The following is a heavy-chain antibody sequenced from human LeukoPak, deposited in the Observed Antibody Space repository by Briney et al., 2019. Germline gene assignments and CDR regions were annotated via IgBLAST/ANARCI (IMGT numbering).Heavy chain of an antibody. CDR2: IIPIFGTA. CDR3: ARDRGRAVGATTRFDP. V-gene: IGHV1-69*13. Sequence: AASVKVSCKASGGTFSSYAISWVRQAPGQGLEWMGGIIPIFGTANYAQKFQGRVTITADESTSTAYMELSSLRSEDTAVYYCARDRGRAVGATTRFDPWGQGPRSPSPQ. D-gene: IGHD1-26*01. J-gene: IGHJ5*02. CDR1: GGTFSSYA.